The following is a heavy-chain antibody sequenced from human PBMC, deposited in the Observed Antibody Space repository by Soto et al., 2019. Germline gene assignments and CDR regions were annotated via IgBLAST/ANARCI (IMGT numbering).Heavy chain of an antibody. J-gene: IGHJ4*02. CDR2: ISISGGVT. Sequence: EVQLLESGGGLVQPGGSLRLSCAASGFTFNNYVLNWVRQAPGKGLEWVSVISISGGVTYYADSVKGRFTISRDNSKNTLYLQMNSLRVEDTAVYYCVKGRLQGYFDCWGQGTLVTVSA. CDR1: GFTFNNYV. V-gene: IGHV3-23*01. CDR3: VKGRLQGYFDC.